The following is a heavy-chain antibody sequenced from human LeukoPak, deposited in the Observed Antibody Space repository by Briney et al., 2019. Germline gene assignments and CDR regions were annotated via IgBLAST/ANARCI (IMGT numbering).Heavy chain of an antibody. Sequence: SETLSLTCAVYGGSFSGYYWRWIRQPPGKGLEWIGEINHSGSTNYNPSFKSRVTISVDTSKNQFSLKLSSVTAADTAVYYCARGLWLSLGAFDIWGQGTMVTVSS. CDR3: ARGLWLSLGAFDI. D-gene: IGHD5-12*01. CDR1: GGSFSGYY. V-gene: IGHV4-34*01. CDR2: INHSGST. J-gene: IGHJ3*02.